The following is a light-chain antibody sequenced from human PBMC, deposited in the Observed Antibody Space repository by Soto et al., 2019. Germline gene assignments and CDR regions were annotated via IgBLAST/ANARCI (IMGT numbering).Light chain of an antibody. Sequence: DIQMTQSPSSLSASVGETITIXCRASQSISSSLNWFQHSPGRPPKLLLFAASNLHAGVPPRFSGSGSGTSFSLTIRSLQPEDFATYYCQQSFNLPRTFGPGTKVDIK. V-gene: IGKV1-39*01. J-gene: IGKJ1*01. CDR2: AAS. CDR1: QSISSS. CDR3: QQSFNLPRT.